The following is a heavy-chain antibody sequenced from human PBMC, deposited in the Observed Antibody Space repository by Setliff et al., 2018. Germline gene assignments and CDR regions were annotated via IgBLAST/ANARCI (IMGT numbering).Heavy chain of an antibody. D-gene: IGHD1-7*01. CDR1: GGTFNTYG. V-gene: IGHV1-69*10. J-gene: IGHJ6*03. Sequence: GASVKVSCKASGGTFNTYGITWVRQAPAQGLEWMGGIIPGLGILDYAQKFQDRVTITADRSTSTAYMELSSLRSEDTAVYYCASRTHPHVITGITQGGGWWYYYYMDGWGKGTTVTVSS. CDR2: IIPGLGIL. CDR3: ASRTHPHVITGITQGGGWWYYYYMDG.